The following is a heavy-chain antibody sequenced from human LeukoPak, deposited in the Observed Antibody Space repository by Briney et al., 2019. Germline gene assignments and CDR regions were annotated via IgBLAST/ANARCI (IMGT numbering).Heavy chain of an antibody. V-gene: IGHV3-23*01. CDR2: ISGSGGTT. CDR3: ARFFTPSGGASGWPWTMEY. J-gene: IGHJ4*02. D-gene: IGHD6-25*01. Sequence: GGSLRLSCVASGFSFNNYAMTWVRQAPGKELEWVAAISGSGGTTYYADAAKGRFTISRDNSENTLYLQMDSLRAEDTAVYYCARFFTPSGGASGWPWTMEYWGQGALAVLSS. CDR1: GFSFNNYA.